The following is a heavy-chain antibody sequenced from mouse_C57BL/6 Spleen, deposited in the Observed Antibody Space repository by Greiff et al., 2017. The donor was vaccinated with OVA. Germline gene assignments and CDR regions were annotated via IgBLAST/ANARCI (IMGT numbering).Heavy chain of an antibody. D-gene: IGHD1-1*01. V-gene: IGHV1-39*01. Sequence: EVQLQQSGPELVKPGASVKRGGESPFSSFTYYHMNWVKQSNGKSLEWIGVINPNYGTTSYNQKFKGKATLTVDQSSSTAYMQLNSLTSEDSAVYYCAREGYRTVVAPGFVAYWGQGTLVTVSA. J-gene: IGHJ3*01. CDR3: AREGYRTVVAPGFVAY. CDR1: FSSFTYYH. CDR2: INPNYGTT.